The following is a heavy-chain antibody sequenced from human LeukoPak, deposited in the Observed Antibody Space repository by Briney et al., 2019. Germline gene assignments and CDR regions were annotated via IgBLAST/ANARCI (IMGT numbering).Heavy chain of an antibody. V-gene: IGHV4-59*08. CDR1: GGSISSYY. J-gene: IGHJ4*02. D-gene: IGHD6-6*01. Sequence: PSETLSLTCTVSGGSISSYYWSWIRQPPGKGLEWIGYIYHTGSTNYNSSLKSRVTMSVDTSKNQFSLQVSSVTAADTAVYYCARRASYTSSFFDYWGQGTLVTVSS. CDR3: ARRASYTSSFFDY. CDR2: IYHTGST.